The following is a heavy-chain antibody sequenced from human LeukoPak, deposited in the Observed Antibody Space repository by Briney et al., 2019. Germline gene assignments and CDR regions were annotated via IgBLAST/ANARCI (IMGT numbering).Heavy chain of an antibody. D-gene: IGHD5-24*01. V-gene: IGHV3-15*01. CDR1: GFTFSNAW. Sequence: GGSLRLSCAASGFTFSNAWMSWVRQAPGKGLEWVGRIKSKTDGGTTDYAAPVKGRFTISRGDSKNTLYLQMNSLRAEDTAVYYCVRDHFYAFDIWGQGTMVTVSS. J-gene: IGHJ3*02. CDR2: IKSKTDGGTT. CDR3: VRDHFYAFDI.